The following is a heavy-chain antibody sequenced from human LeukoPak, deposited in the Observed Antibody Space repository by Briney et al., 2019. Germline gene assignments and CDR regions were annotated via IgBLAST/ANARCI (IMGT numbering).Heavy chain of an antibody. CDR2: ISSSSSFM. CDR1: GFTFSNYR. CDR3: AKAGYGSGHLSRWWYFDL. D-gene: IGHD3-10*01. J-gene: IGHJ2*01. V-gene: IGHV3-21*04. Sequence: PGGSLRLSCVASGFTFSNYRMNWVRQAPGKGLEWVSSISSSSSFMYSADSVKGRFTISRDNAKNSLYLQMNSLRAKDTAVYYCAKAGYGSGHLSRWWYFDLWGRGTLVTVSS.